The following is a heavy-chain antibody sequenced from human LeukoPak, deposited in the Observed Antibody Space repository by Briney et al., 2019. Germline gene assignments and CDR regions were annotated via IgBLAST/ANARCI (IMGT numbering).Heavy chain of an antibody. Sequence: SVKVSCKASGYTFTSYGISWVRQAPGQGLEWMGGIIPIFGTANYAQKFQGRVTITADESTSTAYMELSSLRSEDTAVYYCARAVYGYGSGRNRYFDYWGQGTLVTVSS. CDR2: IIPIFGTA. J-gene: IGHJ4*02. CDR3: ARAVYGYGSGRNRYFDY. CDR1: GYTFTSYG. D-gene: IGHD3-10*01. V-gene: IGHV1-69*13.